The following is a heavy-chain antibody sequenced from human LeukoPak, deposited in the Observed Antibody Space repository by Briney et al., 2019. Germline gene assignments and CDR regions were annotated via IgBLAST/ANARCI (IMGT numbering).Heavy chain of an antibody. CDR2: IIPIFGTA. J-gene: IGHJ4*02. V-gene: IGHV1-69*13. D-gene: IGHD2-15*01. CDR1: GGTFSSYA. CDR3: ARGRYCSGRSCYFDN. Sequence: SVKVSCKASGGTFSSYAISWVRQAPGQGLEWMGGIIPIFGTANYAQKFQGRVTITADESTSTAYMELSSLRSEDTAVYYCARGRYCSGRSCYFDNWGQGTLVTVSS.